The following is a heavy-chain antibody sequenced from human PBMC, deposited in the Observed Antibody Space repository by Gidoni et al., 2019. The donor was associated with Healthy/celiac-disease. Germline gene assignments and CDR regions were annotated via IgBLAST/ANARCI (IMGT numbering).Heavy chain of an antibody. CDR2: IQYSGST. D-gene: IGHD6-13*01. J-gene: IGHJ5*02. CDR3: ARHREGIAAAGTVFRWFDP. CDR1: GGSISSLSYY. V-gene: IGHV4-39*01. Sequence: QLQLQESGPGLVKPSETLSLTCTVSGGSISSLSYYWGWIRQPPGKGLEWIGSIQYSGSTYYNPSLKSRVTISVDTSKNQFSRKLSSVTAADTAVYYCARHREGIAAAGTVFRWFDPWGQGTLVTVSS.